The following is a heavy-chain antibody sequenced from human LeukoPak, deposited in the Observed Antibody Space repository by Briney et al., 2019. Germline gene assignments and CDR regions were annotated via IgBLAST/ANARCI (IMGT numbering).Heavy chain of an antibody. V-gene: IGHV3-23*01. Sequence: GGSLRLSCAASGFSFSSYVMSWVRQAPGKGLEWVSAISGSGGSTYFADSVKGRFTISRDNSKNTLYLQMNSLSAEDTAIYYCARGLGSSTSRHTFDTWGQGTMVTVSS. CDR3: ARGLGSSTSRHTFDT. D-gene: IGHD2-2*01. CDR1: GFSFSSYV. CDR2: ISGSGGST. J-gene: IGHJ3*02.